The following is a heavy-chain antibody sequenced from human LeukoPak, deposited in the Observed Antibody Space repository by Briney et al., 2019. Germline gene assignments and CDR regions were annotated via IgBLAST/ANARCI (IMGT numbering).Heavy chain of an antibody. CDR1: GGSISSGSYS. V-gene: IGHV4-61*02. CDR3: ARDQADYYDTSGYSH. J-gene: IGHJ4*02. D-gene: IGHD3-22*01. CDR2: IYTSGST. Sequence: SETLSLTCTVSGGSISSGSYSWNWIRQPAGKGLEWIGRIYTSGSTNNNPSLKSRVTISVDTSKNQFSLKLSSVTAADTAVYYCARDQADYYDTSGYSHWGQGTLVTVSS.